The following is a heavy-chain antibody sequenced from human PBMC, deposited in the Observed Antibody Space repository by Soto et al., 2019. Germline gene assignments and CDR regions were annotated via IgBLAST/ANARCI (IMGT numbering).Heavy chain of an antibody. D-gene: IGHD3-10*01. CDR3: AREGRIYFGSGDKPKYYYYGMDV. V-gene: IGHV1-69*01. CDR2: IIPIFGTA. CDR1: GGTFSSYA. J-gene: IGHJ6*02. Sequence: QVQLVQSGAEVKKPGSSVKVSCKASGGTFSSYAISWVRQAPGQGLEWMGGIIPIFGTANYAQKFQGRVTITADESKSTAYMELSSLRSEDTAVYYCAREGRIYFGSGDKPKYYYYGMDVWGQGTTVTVSS.